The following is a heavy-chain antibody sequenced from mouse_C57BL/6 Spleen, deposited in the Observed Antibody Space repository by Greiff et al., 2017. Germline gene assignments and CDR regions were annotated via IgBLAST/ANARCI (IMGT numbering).Heavy chain of an antibody. Sequence: VQLQQSGPELVKPGASVKISCKASGYTFTDYYMNWVKQSHGKSLEWIGDINPNNGGTSYNQKFKGKATLTVDKSSSTAYMELRSLTSEDSAGYYCARGGYSTPYYFDYWGQGTTLTVSS. V-gene: IGHV1-26*01. D-gene: IGHD2-5*01. CDR1: GYTFTDYY. J-gene: IGHJ2*01. CDR3: ARGGYSTPYYFDY. CDR2: INPNNGGT.